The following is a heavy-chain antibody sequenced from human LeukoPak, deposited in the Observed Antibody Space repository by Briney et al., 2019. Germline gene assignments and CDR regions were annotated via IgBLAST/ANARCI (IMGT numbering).Heavy chain of an antibody. D-gene: IGHD4-11*01. CDR1: GGSISSGSYY. CDR3: ARGPVTHGGWFDP. J-gene: IGHJ5*02. Sequence: SETLSLTCTVSGGSISSGSYYWSWIRQPAGKGLEWIGRIYTSGSTNYNPSLKSRVTISVDTSKNQFSLKLSSVTAADTAVYYCARGPVTHGGWFDPWGQGTLVTVSS. V-gene: IGHV4-61*02. CDR2: IYTSGST.